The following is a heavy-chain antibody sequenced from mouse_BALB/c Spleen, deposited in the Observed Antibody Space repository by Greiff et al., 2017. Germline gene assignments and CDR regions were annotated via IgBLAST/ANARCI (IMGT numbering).Heavy chain of an antibody. D-gene: IGHD2-3*01. Sequence: QVQLKQSGAELVRPGTSVKVSCKASGYAFTNYLIEWVKQRPGQGLEWIGVIKPGSGGTNYNEKFKGKATLTADKSSSTAYMQLSSLTSDDSAVYFCSRGDVYYDLYFDVWGAGTTVTVSS. CDR1: GYAFTNYL. J-gene: IGHJ1*01. CDR3: SRGDVYYDLYFDV. CDR2: IKPGSGGT. V-gene: IGHV1-54*01.